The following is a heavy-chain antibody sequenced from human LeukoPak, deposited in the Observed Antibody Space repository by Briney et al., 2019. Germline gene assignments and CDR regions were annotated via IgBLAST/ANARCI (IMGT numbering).Heavy chain of an antibody. CDR3: ARAFDSNYYEFDY. CDR1: GFSVRTRY. V-gene: IGHV3-53*01. CDR2: LYTSDRT. D-gene: IGHD4-11*01. J-gene: IGHJ4*02. Sequence: GGSLRLSCEVSGFSVRTRYMTWVRQAPGKGLEWISVLYTSDRTYYSASVKGRFTASRDNSKNTVSLQMNSLRADDTAVYYCARAFDSNYYEFDYWGEGTLVTVSS.